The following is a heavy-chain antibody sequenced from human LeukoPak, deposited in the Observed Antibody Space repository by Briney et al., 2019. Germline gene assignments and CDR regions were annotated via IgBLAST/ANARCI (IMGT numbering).Heavy chain of an antibody. Sequence: VGSLRLSCAASGFMFEDYSMHWVRQAPGKGLEWVSVISWDGGSKYYADSVQGRFTISRDNSKNSLYLDMNSLRAEDTAFYYCAKDMTPSYSGSDWGGFDYWGQGTLVTVSS. J-gene: IGHJ4*02. V-gene: IGHV3-43*01. CDR3: AKDMTPSYSGSDWGGFDY. D-gene: IGHD5-12*01. CDR2: ISWDGGSK. CDR1: GFMFEDYS.